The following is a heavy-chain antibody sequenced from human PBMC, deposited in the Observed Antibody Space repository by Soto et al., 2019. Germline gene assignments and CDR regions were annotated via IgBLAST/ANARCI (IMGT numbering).Heavy chain of an antibody. CDR2: INHSGST. J-gene: IGHJ4*02. CDR1: GGSFSGYY. Sequence: PSETLSLTCAVYGGSFSGYYWSWIRQPPGKGLEWIGEINHSGSTNYNPSLKSRFTISVDTSKNQFSLKLSSVTAADTAVYYCARPGFEDYFDYWGQGTLVTVSS. V-gene: IGHV4-34*01. CDR3: ARPGFEDYFDY.